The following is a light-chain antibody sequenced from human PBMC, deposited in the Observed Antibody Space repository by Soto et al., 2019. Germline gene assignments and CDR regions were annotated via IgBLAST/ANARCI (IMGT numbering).Light chain of an antibody. J-gene: IGKJ1*01. CDR3: QQYHSGGT. Sequence: DIQMTQSPSTLSASVGDRVTITCRASQSISSWLAWYQQKPGTAPKLLIYEASSLESGVPSRLSGSGSGTEFTLTISSLQPDDFAAYYCQQYHSGGTFGQGTKVDIK. CDR2: EAS. V-gene: IGKV1-5*03. CDR1: QSISSW.